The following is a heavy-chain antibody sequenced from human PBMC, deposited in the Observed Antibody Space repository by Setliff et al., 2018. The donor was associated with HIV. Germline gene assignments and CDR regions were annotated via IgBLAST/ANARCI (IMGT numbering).Heavy chain of an antibody. Sequence: GASVKVSCKASGGIFINSAFTWVRQAPGQGLEWMGQIISILGITNYAQKFQGRVTLTADESTSTMYMELSSLTSDDTAVYYCAGPRGDEAFDVWGQGTMVTVSS. CDR1: GGIFINSA. CDR2: IISILGIT. V-gene: IGHV1-69*10. J-gene: IGHJ3*01. CDR3: AGPRGDEAFDV.